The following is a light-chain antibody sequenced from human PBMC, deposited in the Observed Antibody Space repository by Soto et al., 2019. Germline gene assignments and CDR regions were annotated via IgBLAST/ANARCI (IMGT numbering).Light chain of an antibody. V-gene: IGKV3-15*01. CDR2: GAS. Sequence: EIVMTQSPATLSVSPGERATLSCRASQSVSSNLAWYQQKPVQAPRLLIYGASTRATGIPARFSGSGSGTEFTLTISSLQSEDFAVYYCRQYNNWPPITFGQGTRLEIK. CDR3: RQYNNWPPIT. J-gene: IGKJ5*01. CDR1: QSVSSN.